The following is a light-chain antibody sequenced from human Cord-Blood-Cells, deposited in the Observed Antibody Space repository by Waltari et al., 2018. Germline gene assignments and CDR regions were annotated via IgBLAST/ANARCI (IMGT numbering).Light chain of an antibody. CDR2: QDS. CDR1: KLGDKY. V-gene: IGLV3-1*01. CDR3: QAWDSSTASVV. J-gene: IGLJ2*01. Sequence: SYELTQPPSVSVSPGQTASITCPGAKLGDKYACWYQQKPGQSPVLVIYQDSKRPAGIPERFSGSNSGNTATLTISGTQAMDEADYYCQAWDSSTASVVFGGGTKLTVL.